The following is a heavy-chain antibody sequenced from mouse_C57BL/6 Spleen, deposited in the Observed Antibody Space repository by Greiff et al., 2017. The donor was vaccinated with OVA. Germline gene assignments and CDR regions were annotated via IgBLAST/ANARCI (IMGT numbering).Heavy chain of an antibody. D-gene: IGHD5-5*01. J-gene: IGHJ4*01. Sequence: EVKLQESGPGLVKPSQSLSLTCSVTGYSITSGYYWNWIRQFPGNKLEWMGYISYDGSNNYNPSLKNRISITRDTSKNQFFLKLNSVTTEDTATYYCARKDYPLYYAMDYWGQGTSVTVS. CDR3: ARKDYPLYYAMDY. CDR2: ISYDGSN. CDR1: GYSITSGYY. V-gene: IGHV3-6*01.